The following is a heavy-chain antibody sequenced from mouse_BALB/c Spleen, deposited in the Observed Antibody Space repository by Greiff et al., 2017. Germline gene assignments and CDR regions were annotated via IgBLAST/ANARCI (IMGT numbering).Heavy chain of an antibody. CDR2: INPYNGDT. D-gene: IGHD3-1*01. J-gene: IGHJ3*01. V-gene: IGHV1-20*02. CDR1: GYSFTGYF. Sequence: EVQLQQSGPELVKPGASVKISCKASGYSFTGYFMNWVMQSHGKSLEWIGRINPYNGDTCYNQKFKGKATLTVDKSSSTAHMELRSLASEDSAVYYCARSKTGRATTWFAYWGQGTLVTVSA. CDR3: ARSKTGRATTWFAY.